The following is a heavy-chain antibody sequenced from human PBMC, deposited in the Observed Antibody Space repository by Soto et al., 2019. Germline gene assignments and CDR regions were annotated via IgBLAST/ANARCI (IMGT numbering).Heavy chain of an antibody. D-gene: IGHD5-18*01. V-gene: IGHV3-23*01. J-gene: IGHJ4*02. CDR1: GFIFSRYG. CDR2: ITGSGTST. CDR3: ARNSDIYGPYFVDS. Sequence: EVQLLESGGGLVQPGGSLRLSCAASGFIFSRYGMTWVRQAPGKGLEWVSSITGSGTSTYYADSVKGRFTISRDVSEKTLYLQMNSLRAEDTALYYCARNSDIYGPYFVDSWGQGSLVTVSS.